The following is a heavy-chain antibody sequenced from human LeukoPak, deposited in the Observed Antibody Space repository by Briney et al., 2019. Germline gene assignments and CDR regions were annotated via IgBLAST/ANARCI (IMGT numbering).Heavy chain of an antibody. CDR2: IRYDGSNA. CDR3: VADFDY. J-gene: IGHJ4*02. CDR1: GFAFSAYG. V-gene: IGHV3-30*02. Sequence: GGSLRLSCAASGFAFSAYGMHWVRQAPGEGLDWVAFIRYDGSNACYADSVKGRFTISRDNSDNTLYLQMNSLTSDDTAVYCCVADFDYWGQGTLVTVSS.